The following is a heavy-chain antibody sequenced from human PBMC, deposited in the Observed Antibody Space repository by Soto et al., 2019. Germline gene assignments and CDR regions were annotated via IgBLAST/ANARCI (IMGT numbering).Heavy chain of an antibody. J-gene: IGHJ6*03. Sequence: PSETLSLTCTVSGGSISSGGYDWSWIRQHPGKGLEWIGYIYYSGSTYYNPSLKSRVTISVDTSKNQFSLKLSSVTAADTAVYYCARGERQYYYYYMDVWGKGTTVTVSS. V-gene: IGHV4-31*03. CDR3: ARGERQYYYYYMDV. D-gene: IGHD1-1*01. CDR1: GGSISSGGYD. CDR2: IYYSGST.